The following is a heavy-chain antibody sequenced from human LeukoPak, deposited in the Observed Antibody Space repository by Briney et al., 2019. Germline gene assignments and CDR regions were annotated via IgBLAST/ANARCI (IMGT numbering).Heavy chain of an antibody. Sequence: SETLSLTCAVYGGSFSGYYWSWIRLPPGKGLEWIGEINHSGSANYNPSLKSRVTISVDTSKNQFSLKLSSVTAADTAVYYCAGGRSSNGYSSGWYSPYYYYGMDVWGQGTTVTVSS. CDR1: GGSFSGYY. V-gene: IGHV4-34*01. D-gene: IGHD6-19*01. CDR3: AGGRSSNGYSSGWYSPYYYYGMDV. J-gene: IGHJ6*02. CDR2: INHSGSA.